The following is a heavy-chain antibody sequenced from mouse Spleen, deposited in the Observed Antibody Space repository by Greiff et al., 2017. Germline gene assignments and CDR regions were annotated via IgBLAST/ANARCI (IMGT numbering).Heavy chain of an antibody. V-gene: IGHV5-4*01. D-gene: IGHD2-4*01. J-gene: IGHJ4*01. CDR1: GFTFSSYA. CDR3: AREYDSYYYAMDY. CDR2: ISDGGSYT. Sequence: EVHLVESGGGLVKPGGSLKLSCAASGFTFSSYAMSWVRQTPDKRLEWVATISDGGSYTYYPDNVKGRFTISRDNAKNNLYLQMSHLKSEDTAMYYCAREYDSYYYAMDYWGQGTSVTVSS.